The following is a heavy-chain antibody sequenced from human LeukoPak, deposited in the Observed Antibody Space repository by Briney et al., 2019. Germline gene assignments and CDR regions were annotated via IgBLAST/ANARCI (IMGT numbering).Heavy chain of an antibody. V-gene: IGHV3-23*01. CDR3: AKDRVLRYFDWLFDLDY. J-gene: IGHJ4*02. D-gene: IGHD3-9*01. Sequence: QPGGSLRLSCAASGFTFSSYAMSWVRQAPGKGLEWVSAISGSGGSTYYADSVKGRFTISRDNSKNTLYLQMNSLRAEDTAVYYCAKDRVLRYFDWLFDLDYWGQGTLVTVSS. CDR1: GFTFSSYA. CDR2: ISGSGGST.